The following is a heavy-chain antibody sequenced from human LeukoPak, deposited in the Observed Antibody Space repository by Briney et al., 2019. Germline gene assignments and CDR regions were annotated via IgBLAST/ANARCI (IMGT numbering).Heavy chain of an antibody. CDR2: IYYSGST. V-gene: IGHV4-31*03. CDR1: GGSISSGCYY. Sequence: SETLSLTCTVSGGSISSGCYYWTWIRQHPGKGLEWIGYIYYSGSTYYNPSLKSRVTISEDTSKNQFSLKLSSVTAADTAVYYCARESPAHYFDYWGQGTLVTVSS. CDR3: ARESPAHYFDY. J-gene: IGHJ4*02.